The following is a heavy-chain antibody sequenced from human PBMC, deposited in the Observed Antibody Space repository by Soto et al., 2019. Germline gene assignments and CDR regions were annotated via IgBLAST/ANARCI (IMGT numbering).Heavy chain of an antibody. J-gene: IGHJ5*02. CDR3: AKVGHGDLPYNWFDP. CDR1: GFTFSSYG. V-gene: IGHV3-30*18. CDR2: ISYDGSNK. D-gene: IGHD4-17*01. Sequence: GGSLRLSCAASGFTFSSYGMHWVRQAPGKGLEWVAVISYDGSNKYYADSVKGRFTISRDNSKNTLYLQMNSLRAEDTAVYYCAKVGHGDLPYNWFDPWGQGTLVTVS.